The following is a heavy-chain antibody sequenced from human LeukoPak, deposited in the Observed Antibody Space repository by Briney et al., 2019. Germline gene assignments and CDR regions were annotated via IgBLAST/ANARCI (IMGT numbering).Heavy chain of an antibody. CDR2: INPNSGGT. D-gene: IGHD6-13*01. Sequence: ASVKVSCKASGYTFTGYYMHWVRQAPGQGLEWMGWINPNSGGTDHAQKFQGRVTMTRDTSIGTAFMELSSLRSDDTAVYYCARDWLTSRWVDYWGQGTLVTVSS. V-gene: IGHV1-2*02. J-gene: IGHJ4*02. CDR1: GYTFTGYY. CDR3: ARDWLTSRWVDY.